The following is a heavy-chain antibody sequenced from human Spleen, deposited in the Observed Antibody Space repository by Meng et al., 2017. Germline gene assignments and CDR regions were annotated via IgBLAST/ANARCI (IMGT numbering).Heavy chain of an antibody. V-gene: IGHV3-30*04. D-gene: IGHD2-15*01. J-gene: IGHJ4*02. CDR2: ISYDGSNK. Sequence: GGSLRLSCAASGFTFSSYAMHWVRQAPGKGLEWVAVISYDGSNKYYADSVKGRFTISRDNSKNTLYLQMNSRRAEDTAVYYCARGSGLVDEIDYWGQGTLVTVSS. CDR1: GFTFSSYA. CDR3: ARGSGLVDEIDY.